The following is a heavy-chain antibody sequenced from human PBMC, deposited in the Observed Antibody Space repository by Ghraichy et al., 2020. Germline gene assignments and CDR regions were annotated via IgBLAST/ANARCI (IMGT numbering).Heavy chain of an antibody. CDR3: ARVVTYYYDSSDLYYFDY. CDR2: IYYSGST. J-gene: IGHJ4*02. Sequence: SETLSLTCTVSGGSISSGGYYWSWIRQHPGKGLEWIGYIYYSGSTYYKPSLESRVTISVDTSKNQFSLKLSSVTAADTAVYYCARVVTYYYDSSDLYYFDYWGQGTLVTVSS. D-gene: IGHD3-22*01. CDR1: GGSISSGGYY. V-gene: IGHV4-31*03.